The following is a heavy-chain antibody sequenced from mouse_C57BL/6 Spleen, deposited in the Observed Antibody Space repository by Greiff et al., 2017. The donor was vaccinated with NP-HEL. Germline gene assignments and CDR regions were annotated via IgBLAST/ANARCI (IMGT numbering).Heavy chain of an antibody. CDR2: ISSGSSTI. J-gene: IGHJ2*01. V-gene: IGHV5-17*01. CDR3: ARGVLFDY. CDR1: GFTFSDYG. Sequence: EVLLVESGGGLVKPGGSLKLSCAASGFTFSDYGMHWVRQAPEKGLEWVAYISSGSSTIYYADTVKGRFTITRDNAKNTLFLEVTSVRSEDTAMYYCARGVLFDYWGKGTTLTVSS.